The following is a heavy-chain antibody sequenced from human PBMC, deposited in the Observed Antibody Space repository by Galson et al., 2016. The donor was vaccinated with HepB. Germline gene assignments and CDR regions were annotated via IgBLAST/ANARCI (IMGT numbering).Heavy chain of an antibody. V-gene: IGHV3-23*01. D-gene: IGHD3-9*01. CDR2: SGSGGPT. Sequence: SLRLSCAASGFTFSSYAMSWVRQAPGKGLEWVSSSGSGGPTYYAASVKGRLTISRDNSKNTLFLQMHSLRADDTAVYYCAKSVLEYDILAGYYRRGADYWGQGTLVTVSS. CDR3: AKSVLEYDILAGYYRRGADY. J-gene: IGHJ4*02. CDR1: GFTFSSYA.